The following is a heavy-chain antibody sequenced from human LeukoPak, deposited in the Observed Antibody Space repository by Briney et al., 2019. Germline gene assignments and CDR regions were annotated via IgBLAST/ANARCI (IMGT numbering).Heavy chain of an antibody. Sequence: SETLSLTCAVYGGSFSGYYWSWIRQPPGKGLEWIGEINHSGSTNYNPSLKSRVTISVDTSKNQFSLKLSSVTAADTAVYYCARRLGGTRKYYYYYMDVWGKGTTVTVSS. J-gene: IGHJ6*03. D-gene: IGHD3-16*01. V-gene: IGHV4-34*01. CDR1: GGSFSGYY. CDR3: ARRLGGTRKYYYYYMDV. CDR2: INHSGST.